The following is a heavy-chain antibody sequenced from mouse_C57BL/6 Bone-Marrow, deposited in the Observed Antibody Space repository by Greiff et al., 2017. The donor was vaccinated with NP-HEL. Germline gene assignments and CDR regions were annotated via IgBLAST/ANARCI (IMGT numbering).Heavy chain of an antibody. V-gene: IGHV7-1*01. CDR3: AREGIYDGYDAMDY. CDR1: GFTFSDFY. Sequence: EVQGVESGGGLVQSGRSLRLSCATSGFTFSDFYMEWVRQAPGKGLEWIAASRNKANDYTTEYSASVKGRFIVSRDTSQSILYLQMNALRAEDTAIYYCAREGIYDGYDAMDYWGQGTSVTVSS. CDR2: SRNKANDYTT. D-gene: IGHD2-3*01. J-gene: IGHJ4*01.